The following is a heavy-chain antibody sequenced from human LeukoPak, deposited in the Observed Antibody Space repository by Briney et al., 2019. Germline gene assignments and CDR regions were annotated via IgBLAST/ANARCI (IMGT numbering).Heavy chain of an antibody. J-gene: IGHJ4*02. V-gene: IGHV3-21*01. Sequence: PGGSLRLSCAASGFTFSSYSMNWVRQAPGKGLVWISSISSSSSYIYYADSVKGRFTISRDNAKNSLYLQMNSLRAEDTAVYYCAREVIVGATRGFDYWGQGTLVTVSS. CDR1: GFTFSSYS. D-gene: IGHD1-26*01. CDR2: ISSSSSYI. CDR3: AREVIVGATRGFDY.